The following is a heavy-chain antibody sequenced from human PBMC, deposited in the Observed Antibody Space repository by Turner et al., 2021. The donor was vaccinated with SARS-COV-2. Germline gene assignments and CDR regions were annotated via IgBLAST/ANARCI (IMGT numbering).Heavy chain of an antibody. J-gene: IGHJ4*02. V-gene: IGHV3-30*18. D-gene: IGHD3-9*01. CDR2: ISYDGSNK. CDR3: AKGGWYYDILTGSYFEY. CDR1: GFPFSSYG. Sequence: QVQLVESGGGVVQRGRSLSLSWAASGFPFSSYGMHWVRQAPGKGLEWVAVISYDGSNKYYADSVKGRFTISRDNSKNTLYLQMNSLRAEDTAVYYCAKGGWYYDILTGSYFEYWGQGTLVTVSS.